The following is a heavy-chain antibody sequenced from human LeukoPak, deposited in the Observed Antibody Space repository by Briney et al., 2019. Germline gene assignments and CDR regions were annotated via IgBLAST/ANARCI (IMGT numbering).Heavy chain of an antibody. Sequence: PGVSLRLSCAASGFTFDDYGMSWVRQAPGKGLEWVSGINWNGGSTGYADSVKGRFTISRDNAKNSLYLQMNSLRAEDTALYYCARNPMVYASPHWFDPWGQGTLVTVSS. D-gene: IGHD2-8*01. V-gene: IGHV3-20*04. CDR1: GFTFDDYG. CDR2: INWNGGST. CDR3: ARNPMVYASPHWFDP. J-gene: IGHJ5*02.